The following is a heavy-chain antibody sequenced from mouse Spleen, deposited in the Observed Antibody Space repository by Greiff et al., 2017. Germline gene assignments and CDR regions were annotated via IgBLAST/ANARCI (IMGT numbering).Heavy chain of an antibody. CDR1: GFTFSSYA. CDR2: ISSGGSYT. CDR3: ARHDGWENFDY. J-gene: IGHJ2*01. D-gene: IGHD1-2*01. Sequence: EVQVVESGGGLVKPGGSLKLSCAASGFTFSSYAMSWVRQTPEKRLEWVATISSGGSYTYYPDSVKGRFTISRDNAKNTLYLQMSSLRSEDTAMYYCARHDGWENFDYWGQGTTLTVSS. V-gene: IGHV5-9-3*01.